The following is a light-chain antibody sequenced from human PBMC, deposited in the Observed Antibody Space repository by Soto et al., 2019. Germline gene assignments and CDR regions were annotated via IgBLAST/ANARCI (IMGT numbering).Light chain of an antibody. V-gene: IGLV2-8*01. J-gene: IGLJ1*01. Sequence: QSVLTQPPSASGSPGQSVTISCTGTKNDIGVYDFVSWYQHHPGKAPRPIIYEVVQRPSGVPDRFSGSKSGNTASLTVSGLQAADEGDYFCKSYAGSNTYVFGSGTKLTVL. CDR2: EVV. CDR1: KNDIGVYDF. CDR3: KSYAGSNTYV.